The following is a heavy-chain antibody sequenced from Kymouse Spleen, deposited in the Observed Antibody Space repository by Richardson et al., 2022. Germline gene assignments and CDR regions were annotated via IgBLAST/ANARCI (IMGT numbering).Heavy chain of an antibody. Sequence: EVQLVESGGGLVQPGRSLRLSCAASGFTFDDYAMHWVRQAPGKGLEWVSGISWNSGSIGYADSVKGRFTISRDNAKNSLYLQMNSLRAEDTALYYCAKDMGSSGSRGDFDIWGQGTMVTVSS. D-gene: IGHD6-19*01. V-gene: IGHV3-9*01. J-gene: IGHJ3*02. CDR2: ISWNSGSI. CDR3: AKDMGSSGSRGDFDI. CDR1: GFTFDDYA.